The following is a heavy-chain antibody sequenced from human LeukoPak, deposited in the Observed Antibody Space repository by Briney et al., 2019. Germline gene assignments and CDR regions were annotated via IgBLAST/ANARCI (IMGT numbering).Heavy chain of an antibody. CDR2: ITPDGSET. CDR3: ANHGGTYSSSWYGGN. J-gene: IGHJ4*02. V-gene: IGHV3-7*05. CDR1: GFTFTNYW. Sequence: GESLRLSCAASGFTFTNYWMSWVRQAPGRGLEWVANITPDGSETYYVDSVKGRFSFSRDNAKNSLYLQMNSLRAEDTAVYYCANHGGTYSSSWYGGNWGQGTLVTVSS. D-gene: IGHD6-13*01.